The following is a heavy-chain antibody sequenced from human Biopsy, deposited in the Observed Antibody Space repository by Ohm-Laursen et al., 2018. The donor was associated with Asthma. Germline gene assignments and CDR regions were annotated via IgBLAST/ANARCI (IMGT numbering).Heavy chain of an antibody. J-gene: IGHJ4*02. CDR2: ISYDGSNK. CDR1: GFTFSSYG. CDR3: SREEPTSGWYQGSILR. D-gene: IGHD6-19*01. V-gene: IGHV3-30*03. Sequence: SLRLSCSATGFTFSSYGMHWVRQAPGKGLEWVACISYDGSNKYYADSVKGRSTISRDNSKNTLYLQMNSLRAEDTAVYYCSREEPTSGWYQGSILRWGQGTLVTVSS.